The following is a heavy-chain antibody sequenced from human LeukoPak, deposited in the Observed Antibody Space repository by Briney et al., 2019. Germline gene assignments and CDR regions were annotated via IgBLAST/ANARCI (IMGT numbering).Heavy chain of an antibody. CDR3: ARATTVVTPLVY. CDR1: GYTFTSYG. Sequence: GASVTVSCKASGYTFTSYGISWVRQAPGQGLEWMGGISAYNGNTHYAQTLKRRLTIATDTSTRTAYMELWSLRSDDGSVYYCARATTVVTPLVYWGQGTLVSVPS. V-gene: IGHV1-18*01. J-gene: IGHJ4*02. D-gene: IGHD4-23*01. CDR2: ISAYNGNT.